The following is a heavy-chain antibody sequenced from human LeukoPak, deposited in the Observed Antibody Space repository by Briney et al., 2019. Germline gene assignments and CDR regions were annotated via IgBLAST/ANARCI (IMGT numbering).Heavy chain of an antibody. Sequence: GGSLRLSCAASGFTFSSYEMNWVRQAPGKGLEWVSYISSSGSTIYYADSVKGRFTISRDNAKNSLYLQMNSLRAEDTAVYYYARVVGATIFDYWGQGTLVTVSS. V-gene: IGHV3-48*03. CDR3: ARVVGATIFDY. CDR1: GFTFSSYE. CDR2: ISSSGSTI. D-gene: IGHD1-26*01. J-gene: IGHJ4*02.